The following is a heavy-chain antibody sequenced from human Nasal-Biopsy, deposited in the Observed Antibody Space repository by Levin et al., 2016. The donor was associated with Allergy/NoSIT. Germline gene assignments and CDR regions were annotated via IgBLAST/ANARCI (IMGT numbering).Heavy chain of an antibody. CDR3: ARGDSSSRY. D-gene: IGHD3-22*01. V-gene: IGHV3-11*01. CDR2: ISSTGAVT. J-gene: IGHJ4*02. Sequence: LSLTCVPAAFTLSPYYMTWIRQAPGKGLEWISYISSTGAVTYYADSVRGRFIISRDNAKNSLYLQMNSLRPEDTAIYYCARGDSSSRYWGQGTLVTVSS. CDR1: AFTLSPYY.